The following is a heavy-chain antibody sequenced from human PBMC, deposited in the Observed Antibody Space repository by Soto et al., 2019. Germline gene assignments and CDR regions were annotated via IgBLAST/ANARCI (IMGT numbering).Heavy chain of an antibody. J-gene: IGHJ4*02. CDR1: GYTFTNYY. CDR3: ARDLLAGDF. V-gene: IGHV1-46*01. CDR2: INPMSGST. D-gene: IGHD3-10*01. Sequence: QVQLVQSGAEVKKPGSSVKVSCRASGYTFTNYYIHWVRQAPGQGLEWMAIINPMSGSTNYAQNFQGRVTLTMDTYPTTVYMDLSSMRLEDTAVYFGARDLLAGDFWGQGTLVTVSS.